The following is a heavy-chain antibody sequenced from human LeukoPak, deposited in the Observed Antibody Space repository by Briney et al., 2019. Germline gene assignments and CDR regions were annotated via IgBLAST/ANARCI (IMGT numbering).Heavy chain of an antibody. CDR1: GFTFSSYG. CDR2: IWYDGSNK. CDR3: AKEDDFWSGYDAFDM. V-gene: IGHV3-33*06. Sequence: GGPLRLSCAASGFTFSSYGMHWVRQAPGKGLEWVAVIWYDGSNKYYADSVKGRFTISRDNSKNTLYLQMNSLRAEDTAVYYCAKEDDFWSGYDAFDMWGQGPMVTVSS. J-gene: IGHJ3*02. D-gene: IGHD3-3*01.